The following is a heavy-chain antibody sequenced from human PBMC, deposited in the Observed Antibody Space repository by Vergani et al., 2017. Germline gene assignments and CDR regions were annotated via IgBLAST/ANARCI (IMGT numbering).Heavy chain of an antibody. J-gene: IGHJ5*02. CDR1: GGTFSSYA. D-gene: IGHD3-22*01. V-gene: IGHV1-69*01. CDR3: AGGRASPANGYVWFDP. CDR2: IIPIFGTA. Sequence: QVQLVQSGAEVKKPGSSLKVSCKASGGTFSSYAISWVRQAPGQGLEWMGGIIPIFGTANYAQKFQGRVTITADESTSTAYMELSSLRSEDTAVYYCAGGRASPANGYVWFDPWGQGTLVTVSS.